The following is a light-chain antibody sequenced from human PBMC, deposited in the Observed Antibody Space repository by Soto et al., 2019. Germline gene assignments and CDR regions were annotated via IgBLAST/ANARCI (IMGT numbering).Light chain of an antibody. Sequence: QSVLTQPPSASGTPGQRVTISCSGSRSNIGSSNVYWYQQLPGTAPKLLIYKDSQRPSWVPDRFSGSKSGTSASLAISGLRSEDEAEYYCAAWDDSLSDAVFGGGTQLTVL. V-gene: IGLV1-47*01. J-gene: IGLJ7*01. CDR3: AAWDDSLSDAV. CDR2: KDS. CDR1: RSNIGSSN.